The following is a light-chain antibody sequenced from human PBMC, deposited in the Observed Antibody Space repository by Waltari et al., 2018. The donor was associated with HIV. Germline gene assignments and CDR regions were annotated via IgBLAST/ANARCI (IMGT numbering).Light chain of an antibody. CDR2: DVS. V-gene: IGLV2-14*01. Sequence: QSALTQPAYASGSPGQSIPISCTGTTSAVGDYHHVSLYQQHPGKAPKLIIYDVSNRPSGVSNRFSGSKSGNTASLTISGLQTEDEADYYCSSYTSSSTRVFGTGTKVTVL. J-gene: IGLJ1*01. CDR3: SSYTSSSTRV. CDR1: TSAVGDYHH.